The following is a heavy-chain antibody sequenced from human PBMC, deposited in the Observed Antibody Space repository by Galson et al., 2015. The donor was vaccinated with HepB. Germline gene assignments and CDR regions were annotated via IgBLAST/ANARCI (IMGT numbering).Heavy chain of an antibody. CDR3: ARGTRVTIFGVVIIGNDWSVP. D-gene: IGHD3-3*01. Sequence: SVKVSCKASGYTFTSYDINWVRQATGQGLEWMGWMNPNSGNTGYAQKFQGRVTMTRNTSISTAYMELSSLRSEDTAVYYCARGTRVTIFGVVIIGNDWSVPWGQGTLVPVSS. V-gene: IGHV1-8*01. J-gene: IGHJ5*02. CDR2: MNPNSGNT. CDR1: GYTFTSYD.